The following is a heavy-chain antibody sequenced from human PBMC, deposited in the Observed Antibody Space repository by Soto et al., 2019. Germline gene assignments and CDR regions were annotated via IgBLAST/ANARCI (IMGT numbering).Heavy chain of an antibody. Sequence: QVQLQESGPGLVKPSQTLSLTCTVSGGSINSGDYYWTWIRQPPGKGLEWIGYIYYSGSTYYNPSIKSRVTISIDTSKNQFSLKLSSVTAADTAVYYCARDGFFGRSGYFDYWGQGTLVIVSS. D-gene: IGHD3-3*01. CDR1: GGSINSGDYY. CDR3: ARDGFFGRSGYFDY. J-gene: IGHJ4*02. V-gene: IGHV4-30-4*01. CDR2: IYYSGST.